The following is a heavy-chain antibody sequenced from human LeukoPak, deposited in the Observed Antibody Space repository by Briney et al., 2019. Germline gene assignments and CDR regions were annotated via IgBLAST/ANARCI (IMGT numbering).Heavy chain of an antibody. J-gene: IGHJ4*02. CDR3: AGDLELERNRWNYFES. Sequence: ASETLSLTCTVSGNSISSFFWSWIRQPPGKGLEWIGSMHYSGDSKYNPSLRGRVSLSIDTSKQQFSLRLSSVTAADTAVYYCAGDLELERNRWNYFESWGQGALVTVSS. CDR2: MHYSGDS. CDR1: GNSISSFF. D-gene: IGHD1-1*01. V-gene: IGHV4-59*01.